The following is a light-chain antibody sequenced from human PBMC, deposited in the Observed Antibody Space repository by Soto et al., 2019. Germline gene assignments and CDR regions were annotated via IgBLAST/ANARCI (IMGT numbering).Light chain of an antibody. CDR1: QGISSC. CDR3: TQANSFPWT. CDR2: VAS. J-gene: IGKJ1*01. V-gene: IGKV1-12*01. Sequence: DIQMTQSPSSVSASVGDRVTITCRACQGISSCLAWYQHKPGKAPKLLIYVASSLQSGVPSRFSGSGSGTDFTLTISSLQPEDFATYYSTQANSFPWTFGQGTKVEIK.